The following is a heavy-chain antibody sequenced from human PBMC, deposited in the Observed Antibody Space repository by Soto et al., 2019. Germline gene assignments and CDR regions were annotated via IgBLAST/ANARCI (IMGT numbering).Heavy chain of an antibody. CDR2: IYYSGST. J-gene: IGHJ5*02. CDR1: GGSISSSSYF. D-gene: IGHD1-26*01. Sequence: SETLSLTCTVSGGSISSSSYFWGWIRQPPGKGLEWIGSIYYSGSTSYNPSLETGVTISVDTSKNQFSLKLTSVTPADTAIYYCARVKRSTSRLDPWGQGTLVTVSS. V-gene: IGHV4-39*07. CDR3: ARVKRSTSRLDP.